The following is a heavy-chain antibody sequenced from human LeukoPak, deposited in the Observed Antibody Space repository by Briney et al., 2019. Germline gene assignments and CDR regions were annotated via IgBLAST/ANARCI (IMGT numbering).Heavy chain of an antibody. V-gene: IGHV3-21*01. CDR1: GVTFSSYS. J-gene: IGHJ3*02. CDR2: ISSSSSYI. CDR3: ARDSSGYYQNAFDI. Sequence: VGSLRLSCAPSGVTFSSYSMNGGRDGPGKGLGWVSSISSSSSYIYYADSVKGRFTISRDNDKNSLYLQMNSLRAEDTAVYYCARDSSGYYQNAFDIWGQGTMVTVSS. D-gene: IGHD3-22*01.